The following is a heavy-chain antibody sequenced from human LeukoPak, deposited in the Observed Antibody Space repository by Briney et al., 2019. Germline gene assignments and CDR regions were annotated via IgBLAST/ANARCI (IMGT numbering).Heavy chain of an antibody. D-gene: IGHD1-1*01. V-gene: IGHV4-59*01. CDR1: GGSISSYY. Sequence: SETLSLTCTVSGGSISSYYWSWIRQPPGKGLEWIGYIYYSGSTNYNPSLKSRVTISVDTSKNQFSLKLSSVTAADTAVYYCARDTNDEGFDYWGQGTLVTVSS. CDR2: IYYSGST. CDR3: ARDTNDEGFDY. J-gene: IGHJ4*02.